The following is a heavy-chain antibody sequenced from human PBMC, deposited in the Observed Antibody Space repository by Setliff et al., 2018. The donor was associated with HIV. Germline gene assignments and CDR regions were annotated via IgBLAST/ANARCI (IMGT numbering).Heavy chain of an antibody. CDR1: GYTFTSYY. J-gene: IGHJ4*02. D-gene: IGHD6-19*01. CDR3: ARERTTAGWETFDY. CDR2: INPSGGST. Sequence: ASVKVSCKASGYTFTSYYMHWVRQAPGQGLEWMGIINPSGGSTSYAQNFQGRLTITSDTSAATVYMELSSLRSEDTAVYYCARERTTAGWETFDYWGQGT. V-gene: IGHV1-46*01.